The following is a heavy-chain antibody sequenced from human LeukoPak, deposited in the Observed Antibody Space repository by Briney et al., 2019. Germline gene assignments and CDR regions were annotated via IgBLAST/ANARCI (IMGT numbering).Heavy chain of an antibody. CDR1: GYTFTSYA. CDR3: ARGGVRSFDWLTEPYYYYYYYMDV. CDR2: INTNTGNP. D-gene: IGHD3-9*01. V-gene: IGHV7-4-1*02. Sequence: GASVKVSCKASGYTFTSYAMNWVRQAPGQGLEWMGWINTNTGNPTYAQGFTGRFVFSLDTSVSTAYLQISSLKAEDTAVYYCARGGVRSFDWLTEPYYYYYYYMDVWGKGTTVTVSS. J-gene: IGHJ6*03.